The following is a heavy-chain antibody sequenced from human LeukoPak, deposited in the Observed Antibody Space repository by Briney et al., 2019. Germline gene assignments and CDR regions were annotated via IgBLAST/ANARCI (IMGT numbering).Heavy chain of an antibody. CDR1: GITLSNYG. CDR3: AKRGVVIRVILVGFHKEAQYFDS. CDR2: IRDSGGRT. D-gene: IGHD3-22*01. V-gene: IGHV3-23*01. Sequence: GGSLRLSCAVSGITLSNYGMSWVRQTPGKGLEWVAGIRDSGGRTNYADSVKGRFTISRDNPKNTLYLQMNSLRAEDTAVYFCAKRGVVIRVILVGFHKEAQYFDSWGQGALVTVSS. J-gene: IGHJ4*02.